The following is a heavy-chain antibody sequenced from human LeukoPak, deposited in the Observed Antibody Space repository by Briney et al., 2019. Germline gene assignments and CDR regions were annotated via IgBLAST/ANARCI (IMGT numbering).Heavy chain of an antibody. Sequence: SETLSLTCAVYGGSFSGYYWSWIRQPPGKGLEWIGEINHSGSTNYNPSLKSRVTISVDTSKNQFSLKLSSVTAADTAVYYCARTSSGYAPSYAYWGQGTLVTVSS. CDR1: GGSFSGYY. J-gene: IGHJ4*02. V-gene: IGHV4-34*01. D-gene: IGHD5-12*01. CDR2: INHSGST. CDR3: ARTSSGYAPSYAY.